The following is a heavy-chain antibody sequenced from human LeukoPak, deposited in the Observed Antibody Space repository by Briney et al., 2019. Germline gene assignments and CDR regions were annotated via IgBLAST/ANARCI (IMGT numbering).Heavy chain of an antibody. D-gene: IGHD2-2*01. Sequence: SETLSLTCAVYGGSFSGYYWSWIRQPPGKGLEWIGEINHSGSTNYNPTLKSRVTISVDTSKNQFSLKLSSVTAADPAVYYCARADIVVAGGNFDYWGQGTLVTVSS. CDR3: ARADIVVAGGNFDY. V-gene: IGHV4-34*01. CDR2: INHSGST. J-gene: IGHJ4*02. CDR1: GGSFSGYY.